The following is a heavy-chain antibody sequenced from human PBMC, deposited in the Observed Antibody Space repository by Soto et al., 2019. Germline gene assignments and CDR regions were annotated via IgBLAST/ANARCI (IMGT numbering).Heavy chain of an antibody. CDR2: MYNSGST. J-gene: IGHJ5*02. Sequence: PSETLSLTCTVSGGSISSYYWTWIRQPPGKGLEWIGFMYNSGSTHYNPSLKSRVTISLDTSKNQFSLNLRSVTAADTAVYYCARDFFDSSDYTTNWFDPWGQRTLVTVSS. CDR1: GGSISSYY. V-gene: IGHV4-59*08. D-gene: IGHD3-22*01. CDR3: ARDFFDSSDYTTNWFDP.